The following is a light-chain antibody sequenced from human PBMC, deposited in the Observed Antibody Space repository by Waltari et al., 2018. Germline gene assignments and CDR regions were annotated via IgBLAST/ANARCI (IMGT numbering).Light chain of an antibody. CDR3: QQYNEWPYT. V-gene: IGKV3-15*01. J-gene: IGKJ2*01. CDR1: KNIRNN. Sequence: ETIMTQSPATLSVSPGESATLSCRASKNIRNNLAWYQQTPGQAPRLLIYVTSSRSTGIPGRFFGAGSGTDFTLTISSLQSEDVGVYYCQQYNEWPYTFGQGTKVDLK. CDR2: VTS.